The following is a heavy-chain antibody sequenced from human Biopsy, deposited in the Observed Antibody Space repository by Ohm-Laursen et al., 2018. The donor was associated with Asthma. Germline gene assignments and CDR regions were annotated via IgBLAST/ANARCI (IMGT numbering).Heavy chain of an antibody. J-gene: IGHJ4*02. CDR2: VYYSGST. V-gene: IGHV4-59*08. D-gene: IGHD4-23*01. CDR1: GGSINNFY. CDR3: ARLTGNFRIDY. Sequence: SDTLSLTCTVSGGSINNFYWSWIRQPPGKGLESIGHVYYSGSTNYNPSLKSRVTIFVDTSKNQFSLKVDSVTAADTAVYYCARLTGNFRIDYWGQGTLVTVSS.